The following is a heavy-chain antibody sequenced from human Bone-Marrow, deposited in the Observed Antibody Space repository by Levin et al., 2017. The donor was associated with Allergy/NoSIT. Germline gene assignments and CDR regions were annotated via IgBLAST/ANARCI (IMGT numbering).Heavy chain of an antibody. Sequence: PGESLKISCAGSGFTFSNFGMNWVRQAPGKGLEWVSAISNSGLTTYYADSVKGRFTISRDNARNTLYLQMDGLRAEDTAVYSCAKEMGHRLPFDYWGRGTLVTVSS. J-gene: IGHJ4*02. CDR2: ISNSGLTT. D-gene: IGHD1-26*01. CDR3: AKEMGHRLPFDY. CDR1: GFTFSNFG. V-gene: IGHV3-23*01.